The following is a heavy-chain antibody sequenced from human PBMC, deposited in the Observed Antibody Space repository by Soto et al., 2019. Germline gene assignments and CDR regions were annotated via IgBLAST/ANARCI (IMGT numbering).Heavy chain of an antibody. Sequence: VKVSCKASGGTFSSYAISWVRQAPGQGLEWMGGIIPIFGTANYAQKFQGRVTITADESTSTAYMELSSLRSEDTAVYYCARVHCSSTSCYPGWFDPWGQGTLVTVSS. J-gene: IGHJ5*02. CDR3: ARVHCSSTSCYPGWFDP. D-gene: IGHD2-2*01. CDR1: GGTFSSYA. V-gene: IGHV1-69*13. CDR2: IIPIFGTA.